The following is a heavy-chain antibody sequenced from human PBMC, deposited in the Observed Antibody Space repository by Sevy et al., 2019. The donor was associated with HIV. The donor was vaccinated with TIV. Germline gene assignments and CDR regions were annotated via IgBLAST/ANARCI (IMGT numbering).Heavy chain of an antibody. CDR3: ARDLGCSGGSCYPDAFDI. V-gene: IGHV3-48*02. CDR2: ISSSSSTI. D-gene: IGHD2-15*01. Sequence: GGSLRLSCAASGFTFSSYSMNWVRQAPGKGLEWVSYISSSSSTIYYGDSVKGRFTISRDNAKNSLYLQMNSLRDEDTAVYYCARDLGCSGGSCYPDAFDIWGQGTMVTVSS. J-gene: IGHJ3*02. CDR1: GFTFSSYS.